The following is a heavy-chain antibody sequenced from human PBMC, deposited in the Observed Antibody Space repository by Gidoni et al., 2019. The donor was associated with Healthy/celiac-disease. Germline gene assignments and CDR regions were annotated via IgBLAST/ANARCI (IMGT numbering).Heavy chain of an antibody. CDR2: IIPIFGTA. V-gene: IGHV1-69*06. Sequence: QVQLVQSGAEVKKTGSSVKVSCKASGGTFSSYAISWVRQSPGQGLEWMGGIIPIFGTANYAQKFQGRVTITADKSTSTAYMELSSLRSEDTAVYYCARERVGSSWLDYWGQGTLVTVSS. CDR1: GGTFSSYA. D-gene: IGHD6-13*01. J-gene: IGHJ4*02. CDR3: ARERVGSSWLDY.